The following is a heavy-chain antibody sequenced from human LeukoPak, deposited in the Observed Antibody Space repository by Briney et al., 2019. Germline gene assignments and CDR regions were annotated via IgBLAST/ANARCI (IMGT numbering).Heavy chain of an antibody. J-gene: IGHJ6*03. CDR2: IYTSGST. Sequence: SETLSLTCTVSGGSISSYYWSWIRQPAGKGLEWIGRIYTSGSTNYNPSLKSRVTMSVDTSKNQFSLKLSSVTAADTAVYYCARRNRITAAGTDYYYYYMDVWGKGTTVTISS. D-gene: IGHD6-13*01. V-gene: IGHV4-4*07. CDR1: GGSISSYY. CDR3: ARRNRITAAGTDYYYYYMDV.